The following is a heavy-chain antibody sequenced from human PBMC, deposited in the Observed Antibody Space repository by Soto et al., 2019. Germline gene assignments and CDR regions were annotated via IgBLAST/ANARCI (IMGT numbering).Heavy chain of an antibody. CDR1: GYTFSSYG. CDR3: AKGMGGYSYVNYGMDV. V-gene: IGHV1-18*04. CDR2: ISAYNGNT. J-gene: IGHJ6*02. Sequence: QVQLVQSGAEVKKPGASVKVSCKASGYTFSSYGISWLRQAPGQGLEWMAWISAYNGNTKYAQNFQGRVTMTTDSSTSTAYMTLRSLRSDDTAVYYCAKGMGGYSYVNYGMDVWGQGTTVTVYS. D-gene: IGHD5-18*01.